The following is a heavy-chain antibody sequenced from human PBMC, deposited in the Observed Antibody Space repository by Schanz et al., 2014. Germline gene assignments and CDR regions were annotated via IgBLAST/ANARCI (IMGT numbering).Heavy chain of an antibody. CDR3: ARDGDRFYHNYYMDV. J-gene: IGHJ6*03. D-gene: IGHD4-17*01. V-gene: IGHV3-30-3*01. Sequence: VQLLESGGGLVQPGRSLRLSCAASGFTFTTHSMTWVRQAPGKGLEWVAVISYDGINKYYADSVKGRFTISRDSPKNTLYLQMNSLRAEDTAVYYCARDGDRFYHNYYMDVWGKGTTVTVSS. CDR1: GFTFTTHS. CDR2: ISYDGINK.